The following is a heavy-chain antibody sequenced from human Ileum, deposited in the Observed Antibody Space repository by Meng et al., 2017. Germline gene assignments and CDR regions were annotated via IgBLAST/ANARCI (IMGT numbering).Heavy chain of an antibody. CDR1: GGSVSSASYY. D-gene: IGHD3-10*01. CDR3: ARFYGSGTFEVHDY. CDR2: IHYSGSR. J-gene: IGHJ4*02. V-gene: IGHV4-61*01. Sequence: SETLSLTCNVSGGSVSSASYYCSWIRQPPGKGLEWIGLIHYSGSRNYNPSLKSRVTMSVDTSKNQVSLRLTSVTAADTAVYYCARFYGSGTFEVHDYWGQGTLVTVS.